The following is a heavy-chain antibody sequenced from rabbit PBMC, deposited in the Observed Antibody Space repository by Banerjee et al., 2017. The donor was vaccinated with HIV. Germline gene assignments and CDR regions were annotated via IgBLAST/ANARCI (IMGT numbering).Heavy chain of an antibody. CDR3: ARDNADAGYAYDL. D-gene: IGHD6-1*01. CDR1: GIDSSSYYW. Sequence: QQQLEESGGDLVKPGGTLTLTCTASGIDSSSYYWICWVRQAPGKGLEWIGCIHTGAATTYYASWVKGRFTISKTSSTTVTLQMTSLTAADTGTYFCARDNADAGYAYDLWGPGTLVTVS. CDR2: IHTGAATT. J-gene: IGHJ4*01. V-gene: IGHV1S45*01.